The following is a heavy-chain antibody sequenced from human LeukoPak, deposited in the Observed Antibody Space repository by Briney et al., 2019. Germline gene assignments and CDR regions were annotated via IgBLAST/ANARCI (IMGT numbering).Heavy chain of an antibody. CDR1: GFTFSSYA. CDR3: AKDRGGDGYNIDY. V-gene: IGHV3-23*01. Sequence: GGSLRLSCAASGFTFSSYAMSWVRQAPGKGLEWVSTISGSGGSTYYADSVKGRFTISRDNSKNTLYLQMNSLRAEDTAVYYCAKDRGGDGYNIDYWGQGTLVTVSS. CDR2: ISGSGGST. J-gene: IGHJ4*02. D-gene: IGHD5-24*01.